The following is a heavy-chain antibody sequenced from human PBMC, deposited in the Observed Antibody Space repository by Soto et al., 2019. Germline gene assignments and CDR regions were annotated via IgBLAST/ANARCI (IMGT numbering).Heavy chain of an antibody. V-gene: IGHV4-31*09. CDR1: GDSISRGAYY. CDR3: ATLPPRIVVMTLPFPS. D-gene: IGHD2-21*02. Sequence: SETLSLTCTVSGDSISRGAYYWTWIRQHPVKGLEWIGYISNSGRTYYNPSLKNRVTISVDKSNNEFSLNLKSVTAADTAVYYCATLPPRIVVMTLPFPSWGQGTLVTVSS. CDR2: ISNSGRT. J-gene: IGHJ4*02.